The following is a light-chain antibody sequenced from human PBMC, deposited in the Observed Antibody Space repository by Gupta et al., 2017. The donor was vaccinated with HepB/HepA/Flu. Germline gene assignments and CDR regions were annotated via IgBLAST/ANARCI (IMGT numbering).Light chain of an antibody. CDR1: NIVAKS. Sequence: SYVLTQTPSLSVPPGKTATLSCGGNNIVAKSVHWYRQRPGQAPVLVISNNNDRPSGIPEGISGSNSGNTATLTINRVETGDEADYYCQVWDSSTDHPVFGGGTKLTVL. CDR2: NNN. J-gene: IGLJ2*01. CDR3: QVWDSSTDHPV. V-gene: IGLV3-21*03.